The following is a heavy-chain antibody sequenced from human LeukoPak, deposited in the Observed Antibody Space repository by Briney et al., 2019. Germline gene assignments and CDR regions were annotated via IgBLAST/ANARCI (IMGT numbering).Heavy chain of an antibody. Sequence: SETLSLTCTVSGGSISSYYWSWIRQPPGKGLEWIGYIYYTGTTNYNPSLKSRVTISVDTSKNQFSLKLSSVTAADTAVYYCARDRSAYGYNTNWFDPWGQGTLVTVSS. CDR3: ARDRSAYGYNTNWFDP. CDR1: GGSISSYY. J-gene: IGHJ5*02. D-gene: IGHD5-24*01. CDR2: IYYTGTT. V-gene: IGHV4-59*01.